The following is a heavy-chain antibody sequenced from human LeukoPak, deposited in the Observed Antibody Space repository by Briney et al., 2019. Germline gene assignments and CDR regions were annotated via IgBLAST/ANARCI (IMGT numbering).Heavy chain of an antibody. CDR1: GFTFSSYS. V-gene: IGHV3-48*01. CDR2: IRSTGDT. J-gene: IGHJ5*02. CDR3: ARDAGNSGYGCDL. Sequence: GGSLRLSCAASGFTFSSYSMNWVRQAPGKGLEWVSHIRSTGDTFYADSVKGRFTISRDNARNSLYLQMNSLRAEDTAMYYCARDAGNSGYGCDLWGQGTLVTVSS. D-gene: IGHD5-12*01.